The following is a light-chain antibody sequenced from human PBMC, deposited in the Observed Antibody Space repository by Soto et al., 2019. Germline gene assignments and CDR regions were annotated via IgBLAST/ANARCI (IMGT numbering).Light chain of an antibody. V-gene: IGKV1-39*01. CDR3: HQSYSTPWYT. Sequence: DIQMTQSPSSLSASVGDRVTITCRASQSISSYLNWYQQKPGKAPKLLIYAASSLQSGVPSRFSGSGSGTDFTLTISSLQPEDFATYYFHQSYSTPWYTFGQGTKLEIK. CDR1: QSISSY. CDR2: AAS. J-gene: IGKJ2*01.